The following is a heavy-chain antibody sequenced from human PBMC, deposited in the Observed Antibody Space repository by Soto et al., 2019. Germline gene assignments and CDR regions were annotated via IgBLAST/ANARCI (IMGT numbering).Heavy chain of an antibody. Sequence: QVQLQESGPGLVKPSQTLSLTCSVSGGSISSGGYYWSWIRQPPGKGLEWIGYIYYSANTHYNPSLKGRVSISADTSKSQVSLNLSSVTAADTAVYYCARSGGNSYYYGMDVWGQGTTVTVSS. CDR1: GGSISSGGYY. V-gene: IGHV4-31*02. CDR3: ARSGGNSYYYGMDV. J-gene: IGHJ6*02. D-gene: IGHD3-10*01. CDR2: IYYSANT.